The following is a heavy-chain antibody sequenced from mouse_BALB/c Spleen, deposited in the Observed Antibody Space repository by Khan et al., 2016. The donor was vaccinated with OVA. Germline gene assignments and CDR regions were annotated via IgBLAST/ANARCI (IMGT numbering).Heavy chain of an antibody. D-gene: IGHD2-4*01. CDR2: IYPGDGST. CDR1: GYTFTAYD. Sequence: QVQLQQSGPELVKPGASVKISCKASGYTFTAYDINWVKQRPGQGLEWIGWIYPGDGSTQYNEDFKGKATLTAERSSNTAYMPLRSLTSSNSAASFCASEELRGVAMDYWGQGTSVSVSS. CDR3: ASEELRGVAMDY. V-gene: IGHV1S56*01. J-gene: IGHJ4*01.